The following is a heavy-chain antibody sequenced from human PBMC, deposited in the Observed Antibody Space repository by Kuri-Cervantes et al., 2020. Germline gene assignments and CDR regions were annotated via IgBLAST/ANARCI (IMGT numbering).Heavy chain of an antibody. V-gene: IGHV3-53*01. CDR3: ASLMSSSYFDY. J-gene: IGHJ4*02. Sequence: GESLKISCAAPGFTVSANYMSWVRQAPGKGLESVSIIYSGDNTYYADSVKGRFTISRDNSQNTLYLQMNSLRVEDTAIYYCASLMSSSYFDYWGQGILVTVSS. CDR1: GFTVSANY. CDR2: IYSGDNT. D-gene: IGHD6-6*01.